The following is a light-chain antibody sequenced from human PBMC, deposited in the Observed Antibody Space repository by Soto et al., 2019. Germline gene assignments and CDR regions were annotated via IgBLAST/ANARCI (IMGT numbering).Light chain of an antibody. CDR1: SSDVGSYKY. J-gene: IGLJ1*01. CDR3: SSYTSSSTLV. V-gene: IGLV2-14*01. Sequence: QSALTQPASVSGSPGQSITISCTGTSSDVGSYKYVSWYQQHPGQAPKLMIFDVSDRPSGVSNRFSASKSGNTASLTISGLQTEDEADYYCSSYTSSSTLVFGTGTKLTVL. CDR2: DVS.